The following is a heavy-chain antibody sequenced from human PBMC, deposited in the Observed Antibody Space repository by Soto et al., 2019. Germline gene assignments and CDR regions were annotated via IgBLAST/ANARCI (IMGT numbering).Heavy chain of an antibody. CDR3: ASPVAYGSGSYTAFDI. V-gene: IGHV1-18*01. CDR1: GYTFTSYG. D-gene: IGHD3-10*01. Sequence: ASVKVSCKASGYTFTSYGIIWVRQAPGQGLEWMGWISAYNGNTNYAQKLQGRVTMTTDTSTSTAYMELRSLRSDDTAVYYCASPVAYGSGSYTAFDIWGQGTMVT. CDR2: ISAYNGNT. J-gene: IGHJ3*02.